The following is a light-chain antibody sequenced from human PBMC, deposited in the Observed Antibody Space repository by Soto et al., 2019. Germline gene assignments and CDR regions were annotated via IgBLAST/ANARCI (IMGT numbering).Light chain of an antibody. V-gene: IGKV2-28*01. CDR1: QSLRHSNGYNY. CDR2: LGS. CDR3: MQALQTPWA. J-gene: IGKJ2*01. Sequence: DIVMTQSPLSLPVTPGEPASISCRSSQSLRHSNGYNYLDWYLQKPGQSPQLLISLGSNRASGVPDRFSGSGSGTDFTLKISRVEAEDVGVYYCMQALQTPWAFGQGTKLEIK.